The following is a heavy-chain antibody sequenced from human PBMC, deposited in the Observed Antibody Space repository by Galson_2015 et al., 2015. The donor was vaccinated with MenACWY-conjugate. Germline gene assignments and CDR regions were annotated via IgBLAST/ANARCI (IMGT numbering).Heavy chain of an antibody. CDR3: ARRSGWTNDAFDI. D-gene: IGHD6-19*01. J-gene: IGHJ3*02. V-gene: IGHV1-18*01. Sequence: GYTFTSYGFSWVRQAPGQGLEWIGWISAYNGNINYAQKFQGRVTMTTDTSTSTAYMELRSLRSDDTAVYYCARRSGWTNDAFDIWGQGTMVTVSS. CDR2: ISAYNGNI. CDR1: GYTFTSYG.